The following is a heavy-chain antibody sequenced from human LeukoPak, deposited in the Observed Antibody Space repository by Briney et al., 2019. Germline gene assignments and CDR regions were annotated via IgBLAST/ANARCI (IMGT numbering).Heavy chain of an antibody. CDR3: AKEVTTYPLIITCFDY. V-gene: IGHV3-23*01. Sequence: GGSLRLSCAASGFTFGSHAMTWVRQAPGKGLEWVSGIDGDGTNTYYADSVKGRFTVSRDNSKNTLYLQMNSRRANDTAVYFCAKEVTTYPLIITCFDYWGQGSLVTVSS. CDR1: GFTFGSHA. CDR2: IDGDGTNT. D-gene: IGHD4-17*01. J-gene: IGHJ4*01.